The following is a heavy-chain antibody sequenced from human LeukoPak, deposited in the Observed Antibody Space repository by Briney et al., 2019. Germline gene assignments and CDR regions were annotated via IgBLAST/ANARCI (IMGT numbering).Heavy chain of an antibody. CDR2: ISYDGSNK. D-gene: IGHD3-22*01. V-gene: IGHV3-30-3*01. CDR1: GFTFSSYA. Sequence: GRSLRLSCAASGFTFSSYAMHWVRQAPGKGLEWAAVISYDGSNKYYADSVKGRFTISRDNSKNTLYLQMNSLRAEDTAVYYCARGHYDSSGPLDYWGQGTLVTVSS. CDR3: ARGHYDSSGPLDY. J-gene: IGHJ4*02.